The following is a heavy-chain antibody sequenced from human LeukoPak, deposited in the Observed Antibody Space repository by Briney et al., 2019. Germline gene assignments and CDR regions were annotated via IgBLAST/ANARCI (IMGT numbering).Heavy chain of an antibody. D-gene: IGHD2-15*01. CDR1: GFTVSSNY. J-gene: IGHJ4*02. V-gene: IGHV3-23*01. CDR2: VSGSGGST. Sequence: GSLRLSCAASGFTVSSNYMSWVRQAPGKGLEWVSAVSGSGGSTYYADSVKGRFTISRDNSKNTLYVQMNSLRAEDTAVYYCAKEGRDSCSGGSCVLGYWGQGTLVTVSA. CDR3: AKEGRDSCSGGSCVLGY.